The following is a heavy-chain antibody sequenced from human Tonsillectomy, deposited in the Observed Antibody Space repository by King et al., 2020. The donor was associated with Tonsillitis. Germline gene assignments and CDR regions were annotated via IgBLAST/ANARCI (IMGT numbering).Heavy chain of an antibody. Sequence: VQLVQSGAEVKKPGSSVKVSCTASGGIFSSYAISWVRQAPGQGLEWMGGIIPTLGTTNYVQKFPGSVTISADESTSTAYMELSSLRSEDTAVYYCARNGLVVADTTYSSGMDVWGQGTTVTVSS. CDR3: ARNGLVVADTTYSSGMDV. CDR2: IIPTLGTT. CDR1: GGIFSSYA. J-gene: IGHJ6*02. V-gene: IGHV1-69*01. D-gene: IGHD2-15*01.